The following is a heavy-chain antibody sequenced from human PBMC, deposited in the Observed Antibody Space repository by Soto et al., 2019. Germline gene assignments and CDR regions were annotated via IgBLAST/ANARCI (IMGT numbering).Heavy chain of an antibody. CDR1: GFTFSSYA. D-gene: IGHD6-13*01. CDR2: ISGSGGST. CDR3: SKDVDALYTAAGTYYGMDV. J-gene: IGHJ6*02. Sequence: GGSLRLSCAASGFTFSSYAMSWVRQAPGKGLEWVSAISGSGGSTYYADSVKGRFTISRDNSKNTLYRQMNSLRAEDTAVYYCSKDVDALYTAAGTYYGMDVWGQGTTVTVSS. V-gene: IGHV3-23*01.